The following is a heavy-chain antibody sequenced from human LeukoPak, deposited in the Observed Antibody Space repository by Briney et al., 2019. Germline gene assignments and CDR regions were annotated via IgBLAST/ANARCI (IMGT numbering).Heavy chain of an antibody. V-gene: IGHV4-39*01. CDR1: GGSISSSSYY. Sequence: PSETLSLTCTVSGGSISSSSYYWGWIRQPPGKGLEWIGSIYYSGSTYYNPSLKGRVTISVDTSKDQFSLKLSSVTAADTAVYYCARHKAKGRATPFYYFDYWGQGTLVTVSS. CDR2: IYYSGST. J-gene: IGHJ4*02. CDR3: ARHKAKGRATPFYYFDY. D-gene: IGHD1-26*01.